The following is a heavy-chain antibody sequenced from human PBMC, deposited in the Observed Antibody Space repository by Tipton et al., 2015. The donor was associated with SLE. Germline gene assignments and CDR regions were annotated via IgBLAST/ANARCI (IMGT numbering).Heavy chain of an antibody. CDR2: IYHSGST. Sequence: TLSLTCTVSGYSISSGYYWGWIRQPPGKGLEWIGSIYHSGSTYNNPSLKSQGTISVDTSKTQFSLKLSSVTAADTAVYYCARGAAAHDYWGQGTLVTVSS. CDR1: GYSISSGYY. D-gene: IGHD6-13*01. CDR3: ARGAAAHDY. J-gene: IGHJ4*02. V-gene: IGHV4-38-2*02.